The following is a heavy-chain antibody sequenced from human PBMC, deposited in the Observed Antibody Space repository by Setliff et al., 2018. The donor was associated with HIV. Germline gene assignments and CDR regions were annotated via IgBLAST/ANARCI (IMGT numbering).Heavy chain of an antibody. J-gene: IGHJ3*02. CDR1: GYSFSNYA. V-gene: IGHV1-3*01. D-gene: IGHD6-13*01. Sequence: AASVKVSCKASGYSFSNYAMHWVRQAPRQSLEWMGWINAGNGNTKYSQKFQGRVTITRDTSASTAYMELSSLRSEDTAVYYCARGGQQLDLLAFDIWGQGTMVTVSS. CDR3: ARGGQQLDLLAFDI. CDR2: INAGNGNT.